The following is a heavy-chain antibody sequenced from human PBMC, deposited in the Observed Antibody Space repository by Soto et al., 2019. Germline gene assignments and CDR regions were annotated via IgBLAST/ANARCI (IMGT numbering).Heavy chain of an antibody. CDR1: GGSISSYY. V-gene: IGHV4-59*01. D-gene: IGHD3-10*01. Sequence: PSETLSLTCTVSGGSISSYYWSWIRQPPGKGLEWIGYIYYSGSTNYNPSLKSRVTISVDTSKNQFSLKLSSVTAADTAVYYCARWMDYYGSGSYYNPLDYYYYYMDVWGKGTTVTVSS. J-gene: IGHJ6*03. CDR2: IYYSGST. CDR3: ARWMDYYGSGSYYNPLDYYYYYMDV.